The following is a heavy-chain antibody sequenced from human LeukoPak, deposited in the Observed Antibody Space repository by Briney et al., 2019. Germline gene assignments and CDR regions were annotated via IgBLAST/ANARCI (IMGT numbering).Heavy chain of an antibody. Sequence: KPGGSLRLSCAASGFTFSSYSMNWVRQAPGKGLEWVSSISSSSSYIYYADSVKGRFTISRDNAKNSLYLQMNSLRAEDTAVYYCARDGYYMLSWANFDYWGRGTLVTVSS. J-gene: IGHJ4*02. CDR3: ARDGYYMLSWANFDY. D-gene: IGHD3-3*01. V-gene: IGHV3-21*01. CDR1: GFTFSSYS. CDR2: ISSSSSYI.